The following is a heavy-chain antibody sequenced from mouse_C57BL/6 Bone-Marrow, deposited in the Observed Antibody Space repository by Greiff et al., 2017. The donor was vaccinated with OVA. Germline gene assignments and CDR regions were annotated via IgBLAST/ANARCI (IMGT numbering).Heavy chain of an antibody. J-gene: IGHJ2*01. V-gene: IGHV1-64*01. CDR1: GYTFTSYW. Sequence: QVQLKQPGAELVKPGASVKLSCKASGYTFTSYWMHWVKQRPGQGLEWIGMIHPNSGSTNYNEKFKSKATLTVDKSSSTAYMQLSSLTSEDSAVYDCARWYSPYYFDYWGQGTTLTVSS. CDR2: IHPNSGST. D-gene: IGHD1-1*02. CDR3: ARWYSPYYFDY.